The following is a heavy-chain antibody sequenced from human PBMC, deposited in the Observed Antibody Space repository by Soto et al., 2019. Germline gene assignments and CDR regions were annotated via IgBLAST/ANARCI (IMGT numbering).Heavy chain of an antibody. Sequence: HPGGSLRLSCAASGFTFSSYGMHWVRQAPGKGLEWVAVISYDGSNKYYADSVKGRFTISRDNSKNTLYLQMNSLRAEDTAVYYCAKRATEHDDYGDYYVGMDVWGQGTTVTVSS. CDR1: GFTFSSYG. CDR2: ISYDGSNK. CDR3: AKRATEHDDYGDYYVGMDV. D-gene: IGHD5-12*01. J-gene: IGHJ6*02. V-gene: IGHV3-30*18.